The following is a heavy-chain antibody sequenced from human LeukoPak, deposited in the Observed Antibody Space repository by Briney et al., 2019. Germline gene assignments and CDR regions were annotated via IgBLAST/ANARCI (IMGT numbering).Heavy chain of an antibody. V-gene: IGHV1-69*01. J-gene: IGHJ4*02. Sequence: RASVKVSCKASGGTFSSYAISWVRQAPGQGLEWMGGIIPIFGTANYAQKFQGRVTITADESTSTAYMELSSLRSEDTAVYYCARGLRPFPYYFDYWGQGTLVTVSS. CDR1: GGTFSSYA. CDR3: ARGLRPFPYYFDY. D-gene: IGHD6-6*01. CDR2: IIPIFGTA.